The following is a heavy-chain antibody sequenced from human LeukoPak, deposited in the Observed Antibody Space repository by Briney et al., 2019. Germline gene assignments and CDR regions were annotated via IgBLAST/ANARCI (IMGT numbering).Heavy chain of an antibody. Sequence: PSETLSLTCTVSGASISSGAYSWTWIWQPPGKGLEWMGYIHFSDATYYRTSLKGRVTISIDRPKNQFSLNLSSVTAADTAVYYCARLHADSYFFDHWGQGRLVTVSS. CDR3: ARLHADSYFFDH. J-gene: IGHJ4*02. CDR1: GASISSGAYS. D-gene: IGHD4-17*01. V-gene: IGHV4-30-2*01. CDR2: IHFSDAT.